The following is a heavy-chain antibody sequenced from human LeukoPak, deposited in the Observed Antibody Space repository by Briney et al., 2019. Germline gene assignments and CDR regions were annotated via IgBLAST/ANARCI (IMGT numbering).Heavy chain of an antibody. J-gene: IGHJ6*02. Sequence: SETLSLTCTVSGGSIGSSSFYWGWIRQPPGQGLEWIETINYSGDTYYNPSLKSRVTISVDTSKNQFSLKLSSVTAADTAVYYCARVAIYYYGMDVWGQGTTVTVSS. D-gene: IGHD2-15*01. CDR1: GGSIGSSSFY. CDR2: INYSGDT. CDR3: ARVAIYYYGMDV. V-gene: IGHV4-39*07.